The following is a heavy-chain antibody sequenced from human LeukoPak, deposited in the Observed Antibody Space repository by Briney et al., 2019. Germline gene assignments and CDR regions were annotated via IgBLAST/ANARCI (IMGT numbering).Heavy chain of an antibody. J-gene: IGHJ6*02. Sequence: GASVKVSCKASGYTFTGYYMHWVRQAPGQGLEWMGWINPNSGGTNYAQKFQGRVTMTRDTSISTAYMELSRLRSDDTAAYYCARDLSSSSWAYYYYYGMDVWGQGTTVTVSS. CDR2: INPNSGGT. CDR1: GYTFTGYY. CDR3: ARDLSSSSWAYYYYYGMDV. V-gene: IGHV1-2*02. D-gene: IGHD6-13*01.